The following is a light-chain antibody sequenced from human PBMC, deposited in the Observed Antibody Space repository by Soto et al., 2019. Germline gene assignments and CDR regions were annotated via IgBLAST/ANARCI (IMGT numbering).Light chain of an antibody. CDR3: YSYAGLYTYV. J-gene: IGLJ1*01. CDR1: SSDVGGFDY. CDR2: DVA. Sequence: QSALTQPRSVSASPGQSVTISCTGTSSDVGGFDYVSWFQQHPGKAPKLMIYDVAKRPSGVSDRFSGSKSGNTASLTISGLQSEDEADYYCYSYAGLYTYVFGTGTKLTVL. V-gene: IGLV2-11*01.